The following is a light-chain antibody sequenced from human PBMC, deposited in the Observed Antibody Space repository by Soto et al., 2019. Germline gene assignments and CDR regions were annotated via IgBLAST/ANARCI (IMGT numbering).Light chain of an antibody. CDR1: QSISSW. CDR2: AAS. V-gene: IGKV1-5*01. Sequence: DIQMTQSPSTLSAAVGDRVTITCLASQSISSWLAWYQQKPGKAPKLLIYAASSLQSGVPSRFSGSGSGTEFTLTISSLQPDDFATYYCQQYNSYLYTFGQGTRLEIK. CDR3: QQYNSYLYT. J-gene: IGKJ5*01.